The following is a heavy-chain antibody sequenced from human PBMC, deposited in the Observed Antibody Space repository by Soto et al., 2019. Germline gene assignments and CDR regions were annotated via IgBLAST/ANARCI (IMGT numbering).Heavy chain of an antibody. Sequence: SVKVSCKASGGTFSSYAISWVRQAPGQGLEWMGGIIPIFGTANYAQKFQGRVTITADESTSTAYMELSSLRSEDTAVYYCARVLHSSSSIDYWGQGTLVTVSS. J-gene: IGHJ4*02. CDR3: ARVLHSSSSIDY. V-gene: IGHV1-69*13. CDR2: IIPIFGTA. D-gene: IGHD6-6*01. CDR1: GGTFSSYA.